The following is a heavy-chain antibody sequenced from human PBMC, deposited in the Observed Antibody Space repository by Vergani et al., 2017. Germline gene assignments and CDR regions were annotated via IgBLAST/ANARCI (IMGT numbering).Heavy chain of an antibody. CDR1: GGSISSNVYY. CDR2: IYYSGST. Sequence: QLQLQESGPGLVKPSETLSLTCTVSGGSISSNVYYWSWIRQPPGKGLEWIGYIYYSGSTNYNPSLKSRVTISVDTSKNQFSLKLSSVTAADTAVYYCAKGDPYSNTNWYFDLWGRGTLVTVSS. J-gene: IGHJ2*01. V-gene: IGHV4-61*08. CDR3: AKGDPYSNTNWYFDL. D-gene: IGHD4-11*01.